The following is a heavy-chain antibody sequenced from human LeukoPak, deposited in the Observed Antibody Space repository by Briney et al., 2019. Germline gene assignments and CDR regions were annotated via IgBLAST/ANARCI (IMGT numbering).Heavy chain of an antibody. CDR1: GFTFSSYA. D-gene: IGHD5-18*01. Sequence: AGGSLRLSCAASGFTFSSYAMSWVRQAPGKGLEWVSAISGSGGSTYYADSVTGRFPISRDNSKNTLYLQMNSLRAEDTAVYYCAKVRGYSYGEIDYWGQGTLVTVSS. CDR3: AKVRGYSYGEIDY. CDR2: ISGSGGST. V-gene: IGHV3-23*01. J-gene: IGHJ4*02.